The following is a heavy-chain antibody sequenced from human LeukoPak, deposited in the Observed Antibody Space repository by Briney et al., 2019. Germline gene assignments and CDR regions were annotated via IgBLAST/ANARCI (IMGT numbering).Heavy chain of an antibody. J-gene: IGHJ5*02. D-gene: IGHD6-13*01. V-gene: IGHV4-39*01. CDR3: AAAAPGNDWFDP. CDR1: GGSISSSSYY. CDR2: IYYSGST. Sequence: SETLSLTCTVSGGSISSSSYYWGWIRQPPGKGLEWIGSIYYSGSTYYNPSLKSRVTISVDTSKNQFSLKLSSVTAADTAVYYCAAAAPGNDWFDPWGQGTLVTVSS.